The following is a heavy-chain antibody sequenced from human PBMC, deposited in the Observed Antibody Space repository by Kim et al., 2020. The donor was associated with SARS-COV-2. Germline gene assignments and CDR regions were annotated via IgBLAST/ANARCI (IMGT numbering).Heavy chain of an antibody. CDR1: GFTFSSYA. CDR3: AKTYSGSYQAYFDY. Sequence: GGSLRLSCAASGFTFSSYAMHWVRQAPGKGLEWVAVISYDGSNKYYADSVKGRFRDNSKNTLYLQMNSLRAEDTAVYYCAKTYSGSYQAYFDYWGQGTLVTVSS. V-gene: IGHV3-30*04. CDR2: ISYDGSNK. J-gene: IGHJ4*02. D-gene: IGHD1-26*01.